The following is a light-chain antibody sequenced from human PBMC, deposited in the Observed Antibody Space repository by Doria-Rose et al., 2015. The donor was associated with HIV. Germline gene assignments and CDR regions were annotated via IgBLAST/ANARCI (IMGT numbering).Light chain of an antibody. V-gene: IGKV3-20*01. J-gene: IGKJ1*01. CDR3: QQYGSTPPT. CDR2: GAS. Sequence: TQPPGTLSLSPGERATLSCRASQSVTSNYLAWYQQKPGQAPRLLIYGASSRVTGIPDRFSGSGSGTDFTLTISRLEPEDFAVYYCQQYGSTPPTFGQGTKVEIK. CDR1: QSVTSNY.